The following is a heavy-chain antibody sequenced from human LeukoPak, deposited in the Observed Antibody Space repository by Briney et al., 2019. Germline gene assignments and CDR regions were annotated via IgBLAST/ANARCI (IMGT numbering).Heavy chain of an antibody. J-gene: IGHJ4*02. Sequence: GASVKVSCKASGYTLTGYYIHWVRQAPGQGLEWMGWINPNSGDTNYGQKFQGTVTMTRDTSINTAFMELSRLRSDDTAVYYCARDRHWNQGNFDYWGQGTLVSVSS. D-gene: IGHD1-1*01. CDR3: ARDRHWNQGNFDY. V-gene: IGHV1-2*02. CDR2: INPNSGDT. CDR1: GYTLTGYY.